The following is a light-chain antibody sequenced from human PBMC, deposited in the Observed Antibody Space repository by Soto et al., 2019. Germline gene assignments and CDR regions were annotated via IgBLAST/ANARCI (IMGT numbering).Light chain of an antibody. CDR1: QSISSY. V-gene: IGKV1-39*01. CDR2: AAS. Sequence: DIQMTQSPSSLSASVGDRVTITCRASQSISSYLNWDQKKRGKAPKLLIYAASSLQSGVPSRFSGSGSATDFTLTISSLQPEDFATYYCQQSDSTPSTFGRGTKREIK. CDR3: QQSDSTPST. J-gene: IGKJ2*01.